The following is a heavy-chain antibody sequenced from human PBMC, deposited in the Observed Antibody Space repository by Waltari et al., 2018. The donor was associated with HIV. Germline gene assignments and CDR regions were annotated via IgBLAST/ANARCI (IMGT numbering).Heavy chain of an antibody. D-gene: IGHD3-16*02. CDR2: ISHKSGGT. CDR3: ARVPLVPLEDLSTYYLDP. Sequence: QVQLEQSGAEVKKPGASVKVSCKASGYTFTDFYLPWVRQAPGQGPEWMGRISHKSGGTTQAQKCQGRVTMTRDATIRTAYMELSSLRSNDTAAYFCARVPLVPLEDLSTYYLDPWGQGTLVIVSS. CDR1: GYTFTDFY. J-gene: IGHJ5*02. V-gene: IGHV1-2*02.